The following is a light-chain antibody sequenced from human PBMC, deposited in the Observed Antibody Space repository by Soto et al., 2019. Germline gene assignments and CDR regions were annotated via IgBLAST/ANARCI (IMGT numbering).Light chain of an antibody. CDR1: QSVSSY. J-gene: IGKJ4*01. CDR2: DAS. V-gene: IGKV3-11*01. CDR3: QQRRNWAPLT. Sequence: EIVLTQSPATLSLSPGERATLSCRASQSVSSYLAWYQQKPGQAPRLLIYDASNRATVIPARFSGSGSGTDFTLTISSLEPEDFAVYYCQQRRNWAPLTFGGGTKVEIK.